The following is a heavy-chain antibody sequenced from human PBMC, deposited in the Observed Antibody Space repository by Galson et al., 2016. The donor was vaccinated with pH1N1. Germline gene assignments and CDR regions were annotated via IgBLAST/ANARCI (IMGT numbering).Heavy chain of an antibody. V-gene: IGHV3-30-3*01. CDR3: ARDHVYGDYFERFFDL. CDR2: ISYVESNK. CDR1: GLTYSHYA. D-gene: IGHD4-17*01. Sequence: SLRLSCAASGLTYSHYAMHCVRQAPGKGLERVAVISYVESNKDYAEPVKRRFTVSRDNSKNTLYLQMNSLRAEDTALYYCARDHVYGDYFERFFDLWGRGTLVTVSS. J-gene: IGHJ2*01.